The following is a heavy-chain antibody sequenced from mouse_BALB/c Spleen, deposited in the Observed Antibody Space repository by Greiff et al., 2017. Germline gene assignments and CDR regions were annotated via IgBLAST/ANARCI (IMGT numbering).Heavy chain of an antibody. D-gene: IGHD1-1*01. V-gene: IGHV1-80*01. J-gene: IGHJ3*01. CDR3: ARSGSSTWFAY. CDR2: IYPGDGDT. Sequence: QVQLQQSGAELVRPGSSVKISCKASGYAFSSYWMNWVKQRPGQGLEWIGQIYPGDGDTNYNGKFKGKATLTADKSSSTAYMQLSSLTSEDSAVYFWARSGSSTWFAYWGQGTLVTVSA. CDR1: GYAFSSYW.